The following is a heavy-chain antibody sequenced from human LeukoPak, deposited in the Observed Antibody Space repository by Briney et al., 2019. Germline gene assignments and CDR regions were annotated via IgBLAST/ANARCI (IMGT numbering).Heavy chain of an antibody. Sequence: GGSLRLSCAASGFTFSSYEMNWVRQAPGMGLEWVSYISSSGSNIYDADSVEGRFTISRDNAKNSLYLQMNSLRAEDTAVYYCAELGITMIGGVWGKGTTVTISS. CDR3: AELGITMIGGV. D-gene: IGHD3-10*02. CDR2: ISSSGSNI. J-gene: IGHJ6*04. V-gene: IGHV3-48*03. CDR1: GFTFSSYE.